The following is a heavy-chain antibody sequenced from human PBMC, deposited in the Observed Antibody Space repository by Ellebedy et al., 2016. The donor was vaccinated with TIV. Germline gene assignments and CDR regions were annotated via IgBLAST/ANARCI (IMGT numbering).Heavy chain of an antibody. CDR2: IWYDGSNK. CDR3: ARGGGIAARQSFFNY. J-gene: IGHJ4*02. CDR1: GFTFSSYG. V-gene: IGHV3-33*01. Sequence: PGGSLRLSCAASGFTFSSYGMHWVRQAPGKGLEWVAVIWYDGSNKYYADSVKGRFTISRDNSKNTLYLQMNSPRAEDTAVYYCARGGGIAARQSFFNYWGQGTLVTVSS. D-gene: IGHD6-6*01.